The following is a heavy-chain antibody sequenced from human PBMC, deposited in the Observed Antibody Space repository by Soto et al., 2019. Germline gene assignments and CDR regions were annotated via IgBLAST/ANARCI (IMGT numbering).Heavy chain of an antibody. D-gene: IGHD6-19*01. V-gene: IGHV3-53*01. CDR1: GFAVSSNY. Sequence: GGSLRLSCAASGFAVSSNYMSWVRQAPGKGLEWVSLIYSGGTTHYADFVKGRFATSRDISKNTLVLQMNSLRAEDTAVYYCARDRFGEDTGGWSPYYYHGMDVWGQGTTVTVSS. J-gene: IGHJ6*02. CDR2: IYSGGTT. CDR3: ARDRFGEDTGGWSPYYYHGMDV.